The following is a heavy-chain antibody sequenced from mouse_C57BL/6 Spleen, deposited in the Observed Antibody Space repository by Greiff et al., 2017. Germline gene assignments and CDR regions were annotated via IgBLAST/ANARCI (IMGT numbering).Heavy chain of an antibody. CDR1: GFTFSDYY. D-gene: IGHD2-1*01. Sequence: EVMLVESEGGLVQPGSSMKLSCTASGFTFSDYYMAWVRQVPEKGLEWVANINYDGSSTYYLDSLKSRFIISRDTAKNILYLQMSSLKSEDTATYYCARIYYGNAMDYRGQGTSVTVSS. CDR2: INYDGSST. J-gene: IGHJ4*01. CDR3: ARIYYGNAMDY. V-gene: IGHV5-16*01.